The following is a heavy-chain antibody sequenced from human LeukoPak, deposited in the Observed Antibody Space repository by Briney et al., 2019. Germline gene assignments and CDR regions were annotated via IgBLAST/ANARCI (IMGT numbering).Heavy chain of an antibody. V-gene: IGHV4-59*01. J-gene: IGHJ4*02. D-gene: IGHD6-13*01. CDR1: GGSISSYY. CDR2: IHSSGRT. CDR3: ARDMWSGSSRLLDS. Sequence: PSETLSLTCTVSGGSISSYYWSWIRQPPGKGLEWIGYIHSSGRTYYNPSLKSRVTISSDTSKNQFSLRLGSVTAADTAVYYCARDMWSGSSRLLDSWGQGTLVTVSS.